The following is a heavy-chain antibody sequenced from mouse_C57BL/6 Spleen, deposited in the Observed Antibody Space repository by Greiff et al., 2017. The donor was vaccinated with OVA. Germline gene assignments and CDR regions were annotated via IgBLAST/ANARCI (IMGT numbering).Heavy chain of an antibody. V-gene: IGHV2-2*01. CDR1: GFSLTSYG. D-gene: IGHD2-4*01. J-gene: IGHJ2*01. CDR3: ARNTLYYDYDEKGYFDY. Sequence: VMLVESGPGLVQPSQSLSITCTVSGFSLTSYGVHWVRQSPGKGLEWLGVIWSGGSTDYNAAFISRLSISKDNSKSQVFFKMNSLQADDTAIYYCARNTLYYDYDEKGYFDYWGQGTTLTVSS. CDR2: IWSGGST.